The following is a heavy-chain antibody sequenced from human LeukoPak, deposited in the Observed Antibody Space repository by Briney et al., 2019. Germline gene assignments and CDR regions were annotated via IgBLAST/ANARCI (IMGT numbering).Heavy chain of an antibody. CDR3: AKVLTRNGATTSDY. J-gene: IGHJ4*02. CDR1: GFTVSGHP. V-gene: IGHV3-30*18. CDR2: ISYDGSNR. D-gene: IGHD1-26*01. Sequence: QSGGSLRLSCAASGFTVSGHPMSWVRQAPGKGLEWVAVISYDGSNRYYADSVKGRFTISRDNSKNTLYLQMNSLRAEDTAVYYCAKVLTRNGATTSDYWGQGTLVTVSS.